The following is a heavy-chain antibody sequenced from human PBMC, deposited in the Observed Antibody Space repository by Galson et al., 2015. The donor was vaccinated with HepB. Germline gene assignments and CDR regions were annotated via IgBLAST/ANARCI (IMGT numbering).Heavy chain of an antibody. D-gene: IGHD2-2*01. CDR1: GFTFSSYA. J-gene: IGHJ4*02. CDR3: AMLNRGVVVVPAAIYY. V-gene: IGHV3-23*01. Sequence: SLRLSCAASGFTFSSYAMSWVRQAPGKGLEWVSAISGSGGSTYYADSVKGRFTISGDNSKNTLYLQMNSLRAEDTAVYYCAMLNRGVVVVPAAIYYWGQGTLVTVSS. CDR2: ISGSGGST.